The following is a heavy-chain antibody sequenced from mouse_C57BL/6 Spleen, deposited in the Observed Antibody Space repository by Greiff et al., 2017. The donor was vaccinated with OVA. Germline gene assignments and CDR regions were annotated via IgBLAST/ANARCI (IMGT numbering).Heavy chain of an antibody. CDR3: ARHQRPYGIYEWYFEV. D-gene: IGHD2-1*01. CDR2: ISSGGSYT. Sequence: EVQLVESGGDLVKPGWSLKLSCAASGFTFSSYGMSWVRQTPDKRLEWVATISSGGSYTYYPDSVKGRFTISRDNAKNTLYLQMSSLKSEDTAMYYCARHQRPYGIYEWYFEVWGTGTTVTVSS. CDR1: GFTFSSYG. J-gene: IGHJ1*03. V-gene: IGHV5-6*01.